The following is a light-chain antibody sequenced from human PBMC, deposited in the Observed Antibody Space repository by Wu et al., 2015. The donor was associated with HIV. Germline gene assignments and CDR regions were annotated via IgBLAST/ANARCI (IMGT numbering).Light chain of an antibody. CDR3: QQYGNSLYT. J-gene: IGKJ2*01. Sequence: EIVLTQSPGTLSLSPGERATLSCRASQSVSSSYLAWYQQKPGQAPRLLIYGASSRATGIPDRFSGSGSGTDFTLTISRLEPEDFAVYYCQQYGNSLYTFGPGDRSWRSN. CDR1: QSVSSSY. CDR2: GAS. V-gene: IGKV3-20*01.